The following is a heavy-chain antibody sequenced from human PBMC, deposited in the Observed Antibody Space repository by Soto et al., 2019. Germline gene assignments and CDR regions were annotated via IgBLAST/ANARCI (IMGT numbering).Heavy chain of an antibody. J-gene: IGHJ4*02. CDR1: GFTVSNNY. CDR3: AMPPGGGGY. V-gene: IGHV3-53*01. D-gene: IGHD3-10*01. CDR2: IYSGGYT. Sequence: EVQLVESGGGLIQPGGSLRLSCAVSGFTVSNNYMSWVRQAPGKGLEGVSVIYSGGYTAYGDSVKGRFTISRDNSKTHLSLKMNTRGPGDTAVFYCAMPPGGGGYWGQGTLVTVSS.